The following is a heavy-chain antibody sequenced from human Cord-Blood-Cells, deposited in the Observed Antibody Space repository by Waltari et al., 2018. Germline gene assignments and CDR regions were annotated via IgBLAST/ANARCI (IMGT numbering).Heavy chain of an antibody. V-gene: IGHV4-34*01. D-gene: IGHD3-3*01. Sequence: QVQLQQWGAGLLKPSETLSLTGAVDGGCFSGDYWSWIRQPPGKGLEWIGEIDQSGSTNYNPSLKSRVTISVDTSKNQFSLKLSSVTAADTAVYYCARSSLWSGYYNWFDPWGQGTLVTVSS. CDR3: ARSSLWSGYYNWFDP. J-gene: IGHJ5*02. CDR1: GGCFSGDY. CDR2: IDQSGST.